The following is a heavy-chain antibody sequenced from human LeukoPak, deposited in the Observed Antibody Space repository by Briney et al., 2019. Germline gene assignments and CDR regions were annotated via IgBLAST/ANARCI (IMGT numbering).Heavy chain of an antibody. D-gene: IGHD1-1*01. Sequence: GGSLRLSCAASGFTFSSYSMNWIRQAPGKGLEWVSYISSSGSTIYYADSVKGRFTISRDNAKNSLYLQMNSLRAEDTAVYYCARDTNSCFDYWGQGTLVTVSS. CDR1: GFTFSSYS. V-gene: IGHV3-48*04. CDR2: ISSSGSTI. CDR3: ARDTNSCFDY. J-gene: IGHJ4*02.